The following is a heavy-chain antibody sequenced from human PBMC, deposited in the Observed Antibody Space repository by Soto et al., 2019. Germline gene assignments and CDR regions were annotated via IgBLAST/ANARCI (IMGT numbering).Heavy chain of an antibody. CDR1: GYTFTSYG. V-gene: IGHV1-18*01. J-gene: IGHJ5*02. D-gene: IGHD4-17*01. CDR3: ARVAHGDYELDWFDP. CDR2: ISAYNGNT. Sequence: ASVKVSCKASGYTFTSYGISWVRQAPGQGLEWMGWISAYNGNTNYAQKFQGRVTITRDTSASTAYMELSSLRSEDTAVYYCARVAHGDYELDWFDPWGQGTLVTVSS.